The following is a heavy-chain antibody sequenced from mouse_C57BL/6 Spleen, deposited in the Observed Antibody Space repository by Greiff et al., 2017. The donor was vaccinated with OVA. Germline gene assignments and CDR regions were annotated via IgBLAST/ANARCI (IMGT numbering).Heavy chain of an antibody. CDR1: GYTFTSYW. CDR2: IDPSDSYT. Sequence: VQLQQPGAELVMPGASVKLSCKASGYTFTSYWMHWVKQRPGQGLEWIGEIDPSDSYTNYNQKFKGKSTLTVDKSSSTAYMQLSSLTSEDSAVYYCARSDGNWYAMDYWGQGTSVTVSS. D-gene: IGHD2-1*01. J-gene: IGHJ4*01. V-gene: IGHV1-69*01. CDR3: ARSDGNWYAMDY.